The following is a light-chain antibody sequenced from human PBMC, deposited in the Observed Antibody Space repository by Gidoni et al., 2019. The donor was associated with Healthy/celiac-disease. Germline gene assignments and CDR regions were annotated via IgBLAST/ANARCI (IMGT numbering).Light chain of an antibody. Sequence: PAPLSLSPGESSSLSGRARQGVSSFLAWYQQKPGQALRLLICASSNRATGIPAMCSGSCSGTDFTLTISSLEPEVFAFYYCQQRSNWLTFGGGTKVEIK. CDR2: ASS. V-gene: IGKV3-11*01. J-gene: IGKJ4*01. CDR3: QQRSNWLT. CDR1: QGVSSF.